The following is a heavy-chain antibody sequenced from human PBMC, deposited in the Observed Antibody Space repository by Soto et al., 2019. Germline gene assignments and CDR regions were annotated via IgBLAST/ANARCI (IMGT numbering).Heavy chain of an antibody. CDR3: ARMLHYYDSSMETPNDY. D-gene: IGHD3-22*01. CDR2: ISSSSSYI. V-gene: IGHV3-21*01. J-gene: IGHJ4*02. CDR1: GFTFSSYS. Sequence: GGSLRLSCAASGFTFSSYSMNWVHQAPGKGLEWVSSISSSSSYIYYADSVKGRFTISRDNAKNSLYLQMNSLRAEDTAVYYCARMLHYYDSSMETPNDYWGQGTLVTVSS.